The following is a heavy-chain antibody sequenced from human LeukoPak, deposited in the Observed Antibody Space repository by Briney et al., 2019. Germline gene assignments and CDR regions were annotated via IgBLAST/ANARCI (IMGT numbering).Heavy chain of an antibody. CDR1: GFTFSSYG. V-gene: IGHV3-30*02. D-gene: IGHD2-2*01. J-gene: IGHJ3*02. CDR3: GSTSCYLTWSQDAFDI. CDR2: IRYDGSNK. Sequence: GGSLRLSCAASGFTFSSYGMHWVRQAPGKGLEWVAFIRYDGSNKYYADSVKGRFTISRDNSKNTLYLQMNSLRAEDTAVYYCGSTSCYLTWSQDAFDIWGQGTMVTVSS.